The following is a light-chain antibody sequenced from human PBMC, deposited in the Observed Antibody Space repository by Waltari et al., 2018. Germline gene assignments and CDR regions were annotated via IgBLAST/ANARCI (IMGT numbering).Light chain of an antibody. CDR2: DAS. J-gene: IGKJ1*01. V-gene: IGKV3-20*01. CDR3: QKYVNLPAT. Sequence: CRAVQSVGRYLAWYQQKPGQAPRLLIYDASTRATGIPDRFSGSGSGTDFSLTISRLEPEDFAVYYCQKYVNLPATFGQGTKVEIK. CDR1: QSVGRY.